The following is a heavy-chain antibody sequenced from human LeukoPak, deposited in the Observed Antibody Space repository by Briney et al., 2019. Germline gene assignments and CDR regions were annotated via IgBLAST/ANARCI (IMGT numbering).Heavy chain of an antibody. CDR2: ISGSGGST. CDR3: AKVTYGSGTYGAFDS. D-gene: IGHD3-10*01. J-gene: IGHJ4*02. CDR1: GFTFSSYA. Sequence: GGSLRLSCAASGFTFSSYAMSWVRQALGKGLEWVSAISGSGGSTYYADSVKGRFTISRDNSKNTLYLQMNSLRAEDTAVYYCAKVTYGSGTYGAFDSRGQGTLVTVSS. V-gene: IGHV3-23*01.